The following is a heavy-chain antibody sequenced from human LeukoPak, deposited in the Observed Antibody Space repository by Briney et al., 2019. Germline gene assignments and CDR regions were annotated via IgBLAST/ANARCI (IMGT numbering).Heavy chain of an antibody. J-gene: IGHJ5*02. CDR1: GYTFTSYD. D-gene: IGHD3-22*01. CDR2: MNPNSGNT. CDR3: ARGPIYYDSSGSSLNWFDP. V-gene: IGHV1-8*01. Sequence: ASVKVSCKVSGYTFTSYDINWVRQATGQGLEWMGWMNPNSGNTGYAQKFQGRVTMTRNTSISTAYMELSSLRSEDTAVYYCARGPIYYDSSGSSLNWFDPWGQGTLVTVSS.